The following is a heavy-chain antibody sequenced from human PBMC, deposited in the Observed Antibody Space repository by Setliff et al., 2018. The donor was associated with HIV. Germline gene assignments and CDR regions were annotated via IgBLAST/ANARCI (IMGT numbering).Heavy chain of an antibody. D-gene: IGHD2-2*02. J-gene: IGHJ5*02. CDR2: IHYNGRT. CDR1: GDSITNDDYY. CDR3: ARYTPKVDWFDP. Sequence: SETLSLTCTVSGDSITNDDYYWGWIRQPPGKGLEWIAIIHYNGRTYYDPSLKSRVTIFVDTSKTQFYLKPRSVTASDTAVYYCARYTPKVDWFDPWGQGTLVTVSS. V-gene: IGHV4-39*01.